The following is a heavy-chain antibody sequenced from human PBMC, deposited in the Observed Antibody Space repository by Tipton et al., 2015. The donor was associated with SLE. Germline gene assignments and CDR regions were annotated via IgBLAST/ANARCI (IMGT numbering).Heavy chain of an antibody. CDR3: AKGSGWYKD. CDR1: GDSLSSSY. V-gene: IGHV4-59*01. J-gene: IGHJ4*02. CDR2: LDDSGNT. D-gene: IGHD6-19*01. Sequence: TLSLTCIVSGDSLSSSYWSWIRQPPGKGLEWIGSLDDSGNTNYNPSLRSRVTMSIDTSKSQFSLKLSSVTAADTAVFYCAKGSGWYKDWGQGTRVTVSS.